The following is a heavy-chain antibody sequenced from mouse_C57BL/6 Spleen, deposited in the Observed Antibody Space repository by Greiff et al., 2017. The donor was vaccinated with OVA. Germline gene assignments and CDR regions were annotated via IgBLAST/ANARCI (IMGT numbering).Heavy chain of an antibody. Sequence: EVMLVESGGDLVKPGGSLKLSCAASGFTFSSYGMSWVRQTPDKRLEWVATISSGGSYTYYPDSVKGRFTISRDNAKNTLYLQMSSLKSEDTAMYYCARQGDGSSHPAWFAYWGQGTLVTVSA. CDR1: GFTFSSYG. D-gene: IGHD1-1*01. CDR2: ISSGGSYT. V-gene: IGHV5-6*01. J-gene: IGHJ3*01. CDR3: ARQGDGSSHPAWFAY.